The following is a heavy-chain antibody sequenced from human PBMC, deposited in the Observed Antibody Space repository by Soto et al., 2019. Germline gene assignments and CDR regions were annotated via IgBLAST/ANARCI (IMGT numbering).Heavy chain of an antibody. V-gene: IGHV1-69*12. CDR1: GGSLSNYG. D-gene: IGHD3-22*01. CDR2: IIPVFGTP. J-gene: IGHJ6*02. Sequence: QVQLVQSGAEVKKPGSSVKVSCKASGGSLSNYGISWVRQAPGQGLEWMGAIIPVFGTPNYAQKFQDRVTITADESTTTVYMEVRSPTSEDTAVYYCARGDATKIVVTTYYAMDVWGQGTTVTVSS. CDR3: ARGDATKIVVTTYYAMDV.